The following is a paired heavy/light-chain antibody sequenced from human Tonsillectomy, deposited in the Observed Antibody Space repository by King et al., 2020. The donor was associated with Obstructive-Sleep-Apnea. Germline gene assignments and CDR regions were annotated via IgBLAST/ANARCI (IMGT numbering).Light chain of an antibody. CDR1: QSVLYSSNNESF. CDR2: WAS. J-gene: IGKJ1*01. Sequence: DIVMTQSPDSLAVSLGERATINCKSGQSVLYSSNNESFLAWYQQKPGQPPKLLIYWASARESGVPDRFSGSGSGTDFTLTISSLQAEDVAVYYCQQYYSSPVTFGQGTKVEIK. CDR3: QQYYSSPVT. V-gene: IGKV4-1*01.
Heavy chain of an antibody. V-gene: IGHV1-2*02. Sequence: QVQLVQSGTEVKKPGASVKVSCKASGYTFTGYYIHWVRQAPGQGLEWMGWINHYSGGTSYAQKFQGRVTMTRDTSISTAYMELSSLRSDDTAVYYCATVAVSTATFYFDYWGQGTLVTVSS. J-gene: IGHJ4*02. CDR2: INHYSGGT. CDR3: ATVAVSTATFYFDY. CDR1: GYTFTGYY. D-gene: IGHD4-17*01.